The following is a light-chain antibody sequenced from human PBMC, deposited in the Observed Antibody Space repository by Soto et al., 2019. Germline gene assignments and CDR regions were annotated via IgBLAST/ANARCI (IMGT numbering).Light chain of an antibody. CDR3: QQYNNWPLALT. CDR2: GAS. Sequence: EIVMMQSPATLSVSQGERATLSCRASQSVSSNLAWYQQKPGQAPRLLIYGASTRATGIPARFSGSGSGTEFTLTISSLQSEDFAVYYCQQYNNWPLALTFGGGTKVDIK. V-gene: IGKV3-15*01. CDR1: QSVSSN. J-gene: IGKJ4*01.